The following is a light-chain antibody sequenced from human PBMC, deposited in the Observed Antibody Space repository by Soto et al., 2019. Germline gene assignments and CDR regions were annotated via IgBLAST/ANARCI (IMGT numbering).Light chain of an antibody. V-gene: IGKV1-5*03. CDR3: QQYHSYPLT. CDR1: QSLSGW. Sequence: DIQMTQSPSTLSASVGDSVTITCRASQSLSGWLTWYQQKPGKAPKLLIYPASSLKSGVSSRFSGSGSGTEFTLAISSLQPDDVATYCCQQYHSYPLTFGGGTKVEIK. CDR2: PAS. J-gene: IGKJ4*01.